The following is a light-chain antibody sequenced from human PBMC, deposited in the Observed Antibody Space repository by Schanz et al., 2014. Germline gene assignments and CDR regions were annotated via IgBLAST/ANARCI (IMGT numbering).Light chain of an antibody. CDR1: SSDVGGYNY. CDR2: DVN. CDR3: SSYTSSSTLV. J-gene: IGLJ2*01. Sequence: QSALTQPASVSGSPGQSIAISCTGTSSDVGGYNYVSWYQHHPGKAPKVMIYDVNKRPSGVPDRFSGSKSGTSASLAISGLQAEDEADYYCSSYTSSSTLVFGGGTKLTVL. V-gene: IGLV2-14*03.